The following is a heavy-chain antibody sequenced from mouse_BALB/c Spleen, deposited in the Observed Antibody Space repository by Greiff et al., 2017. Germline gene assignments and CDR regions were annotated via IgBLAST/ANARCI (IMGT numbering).Heavy chain of an antibody. J-gene: IGHJ3*01. CDR2: IYPGSGNT. V-gene: IGHV1-63*01. D-gene: IGHD2-14*01. CDR3: ARPYRYDERAWFAY. CDR1: GYAFTNYW. Sequence: QVQLQQSGAELVRPGTSVKISCKASGYAFTNYWLGWVKQRPVHGLEWIGDIYPGSGNTYYNEKFKGKATLTADKSSSTAYMQLSSLTSEDSAVYFCARPYRYDERAWFAYWGQGTLVTVSA.